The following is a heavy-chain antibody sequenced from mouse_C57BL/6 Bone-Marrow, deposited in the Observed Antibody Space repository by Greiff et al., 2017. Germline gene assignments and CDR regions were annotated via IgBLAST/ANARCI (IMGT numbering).Heavy chain of an antibody. J-gene: IGHJ3*01. Sequence: DVQLQESGPGLVKPSQSLSLTCSVTGYSITSGYYWNWIRQFPGNKLEWMGYISYDGSNNYNPFLKNRISITRDPSTNQFFLKLNSVTTEDKSTYYCARGGWAWFAYWGQGTLVTVSA. CDR2: ISYDGSN. V-gene: IGHV3-6*01. CDR1: GYSITSGYY. D-gene: IGHD3-3*01. CDR3: ARGGWAWFAY.